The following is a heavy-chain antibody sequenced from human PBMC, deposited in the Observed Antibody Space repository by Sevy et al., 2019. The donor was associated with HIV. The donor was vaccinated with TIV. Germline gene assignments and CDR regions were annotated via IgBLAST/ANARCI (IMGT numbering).Heavy chain of an antibody. CDR3: ARVPAYYDFWSGYYTWFDP. CDR2: INSDGSST. V-gene: IGHV3-74*01. D-gene: IGHD3-3*01. CDR1: GFTFSSYW. J-gene: IGHJ5*02. Sequence: GGSLRLSCAASGFTFSSYWMHWVRQAPGKGLVWVSRINSDGSSTSYADSVKGRFTISRDNAKNTLYLQMNSLRAEETAVYYCARVPAYYDFWSGYYTWFDPWGQGTLVTVSS.